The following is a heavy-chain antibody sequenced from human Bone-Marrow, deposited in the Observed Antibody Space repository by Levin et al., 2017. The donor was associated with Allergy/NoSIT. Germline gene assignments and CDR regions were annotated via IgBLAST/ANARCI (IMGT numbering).Heavy chain of an antibody. Sequence: GESLKISCAASAFSFSSYAMSWVRQAPGKGLEGVSAISGSGGRTYYADSVKGRFTISRDNSKNTLFLQMNSLRAEDTAVYYCAKEGSGGSYGIYWGQGTLVTVSS. J-gene: IGHJ4*02. D-gene: IGHD1-26*01. CDR2: ISGSGGRT. V-gene: IGHV3-23*01. CDR1: AFSFSSYA. CDR3: AKEGSGGSYGIY.